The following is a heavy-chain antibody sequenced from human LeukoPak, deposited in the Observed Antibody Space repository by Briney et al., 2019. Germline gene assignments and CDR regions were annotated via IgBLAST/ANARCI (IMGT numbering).Heavy chain of an antibody. D-gene: IGHD3-10*01. J-gene: IGHJ4*02. V-gene: IGHV1-18*01. Sequence: ASVKVSCKASGYTFTSYGISWVRQVPGQGLEWMGWISAYNGNTNYAQKLQGRVTMTTDTSTSTAYMELRSLRSDDTAVYYCARDAPGVELLVAFGYWGQGTLVTVSS. CDR2: ISAYNGNT. CDR3: ARDAPGVELLVAFGY. CDR1: GYTFTSYG.